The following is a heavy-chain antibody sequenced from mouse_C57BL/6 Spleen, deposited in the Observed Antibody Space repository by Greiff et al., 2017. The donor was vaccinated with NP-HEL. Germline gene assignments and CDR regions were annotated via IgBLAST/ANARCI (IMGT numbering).Heavy chain of an antibody. CDR1: GYTFTSYW. CDR2: IHPNSGST. CDR3: AGIYPGAMDY. Sequence: VQLQQPGAELVKPGASVQLSCKASGYTFTSYWMHWVKQRPGQGLEWIGMIHPNSGSTNYNEKFKSKATLTVDKSSSTAYMQLSSLTSEDSAVYYCAGIYPGAMDYWGQGTSVTVSS. V-gene: IGHV1-64*01. J-gene: IGHJ4*01. D-gene: IGHD1-1*01.